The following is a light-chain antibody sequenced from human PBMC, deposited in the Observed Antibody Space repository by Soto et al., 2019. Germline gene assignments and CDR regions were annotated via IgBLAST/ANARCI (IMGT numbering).Light chain of an antibody. CDR2: LKGSGSY. V-gene: IGLV4-60*03. Sequence: QPVLTQSSSASASLGSSVKLTCTLSSGHSSNDIAWHQQQPGTAPRCLMKLKGSGSYNKGSGVPDRFSGSTSGADRYLTISNLQSEDEADYYCETWGSNTRVFGGGTKLTVL. CDR1: SGHSSND. J-gene: IGLJ2*01. CDR3: ETWGSNTRV.